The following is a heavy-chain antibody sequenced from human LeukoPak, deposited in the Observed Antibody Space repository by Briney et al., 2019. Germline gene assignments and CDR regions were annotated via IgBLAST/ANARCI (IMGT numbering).Heavy chain of an antibody. CDR1: GGSISSSSYY. J-gene: IGHJ3*02. CDR3: AREYYYDSSGYYSQVGDAFDI. CDR2: IYYSGST. D-gene: IGHD3-22*01. V-gene: IGHV4-39*07. Sequence: PSETLSLTCTVSGGSISSSSYYWGWIRQPPEKGLEWIGSIYYSGSTYYNPSLKSRVTISVDTSKNQFSLKLSSVTAADTAVYYCAREYYYDSSGYYSQVGDAFDIWGQGTMVTVSS.